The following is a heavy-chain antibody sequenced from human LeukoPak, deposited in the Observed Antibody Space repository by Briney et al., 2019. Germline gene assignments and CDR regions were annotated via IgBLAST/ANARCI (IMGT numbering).Heavy chain of an antibody. CDR3: AKGWTFLDP. CDR1: GFTFSSYA. CDR2: IRGSGGNT. Sequence: GGSLRLSCAAAGFTFSSYAMTWVRQAPGKGLEWVSGIRGSGGNTDYADSVKGRFTISRDNSKNTLSLQMNSLRAEDTAVYYCAKGWTFLDPWGQGTLVTVSS. J-gene: IGHJ5*02. V-gene: IGHV3-23*01. D-gene: IGHD2-15*01.